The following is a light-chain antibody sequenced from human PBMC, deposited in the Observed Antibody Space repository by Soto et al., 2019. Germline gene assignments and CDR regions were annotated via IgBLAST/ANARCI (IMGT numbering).Light chain of an antibody. CDR1: SSDIGAYNY. Sequence: QSVLTQPASVSGSPGQSITLSCSGTSSDIGAYNYVSWYQHYPGKAPKLIIYEVSNRPSGVSTRFSGSKSGNTASLTISGLQADDEADYYCTSYTTTSSLGVFGGGTKVTVL. CDR3: TSYTTTSSLGV. J-gene: IGLJ2*01. V-gene: IGLV2-14*01. CDR2: EVS.